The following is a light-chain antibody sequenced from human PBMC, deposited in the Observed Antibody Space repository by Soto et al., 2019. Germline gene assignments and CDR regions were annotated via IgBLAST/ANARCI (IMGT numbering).Light chain of an antibody. CDR3: LQANLYPWT. J-gene: IGKJ1*01. CDR1: QGINNY. V-gene: IGKV1-17*03. CDR2: AAS. Sequence: DIAMSQSPCALSAAVGDRVPITCRASQGINNYLAWFQQKPGKAPKRLIYAASSLQIGVPSRFSGSGSGTEFTLTISSLQPEDFATYYCLQANLYPWTFGEGTKVDIK.